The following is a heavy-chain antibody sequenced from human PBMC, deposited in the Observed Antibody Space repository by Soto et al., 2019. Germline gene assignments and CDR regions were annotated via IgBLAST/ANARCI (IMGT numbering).Heavy chain of an antibody. CDR1: GFTFNSNA. CDR3: AKDQTVVVVAATYFDY. CDR2: ISGSGGST. Sequence: SGGSLRLSCAASGFTFNSNAMSWVRQAPGKGLEWVSAISGSGGSTYYADSVKGRFTISRDNSKNTLYLQMNSLRAEDTAVYYCAKDQTVVVVAATYFDYWGRGTLVTVSS. D-gene: IGHD2-15*01. V-gene: IGHV3-23*01. J-gene: IGHJ4*02.